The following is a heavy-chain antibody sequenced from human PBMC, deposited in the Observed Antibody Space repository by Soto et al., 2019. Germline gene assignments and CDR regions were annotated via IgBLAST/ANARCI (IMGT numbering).Heavy chain of an antibody. CDR1: GYTFTNYY. V-gene: IGHV1-46*01. Sequence: GASVKVSCKASGYTFTNYYMHWVRQAPGQGLEWMGIIYPSGGSTRNAQKFQGRVTMTRDTSTSTVYMELSSLRSDVTAVYYFARDFSGPMDYWGRGTLVTFSS. CDR2: IYPSGGST. CDR3: ARDFSGPMDY. J-gene: IGHJ4*02. D-gene: IGHD1-7*01.